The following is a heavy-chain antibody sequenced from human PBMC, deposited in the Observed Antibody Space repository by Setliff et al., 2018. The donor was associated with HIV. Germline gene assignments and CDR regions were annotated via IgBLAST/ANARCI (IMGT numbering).Heavy chain of an antibody. CDR3: ATVRAYYYDSSGQEYFQH. Sequence: VASVKVSCKASGFNFTNYYIHWVRQAPGEGLEWVGVINASGDKTNYAQKFQGRVTMTEDTSRDTAYMELNSLRSEDTAMYYCATVRAYYYDSSGQEYFQHWGQGTLVTVSS. CDR2: INASGDKT. CDR1: GFNFTNYY. V-gene: IGHV1-46*01. D-gene: IGHD3-22*01. J-gene: IGHJ1*01.